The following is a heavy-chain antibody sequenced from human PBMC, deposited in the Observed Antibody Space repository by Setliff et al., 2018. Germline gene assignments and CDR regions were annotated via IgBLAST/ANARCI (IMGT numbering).Heavy chain of an antibody. CDR1: GFTFSSYW. V-gene: IGHV3-7*01. CDR3: AREGVGFRFYYAYMDV. CDR2: IKQDGSEK. D-gene: IGHD3-10*01. Sequence: GGSLRLSCAASGFTFSSYWMSWVRQAPGKGLEWVANIKQDGSEKYYVDSVKGRFTISRDNAKNSRYLQMNSLRAEDTAVYYYAREGVGFRFYYAYMDVWGKGTTVTVSS. J-gene: IGHJ6*03.